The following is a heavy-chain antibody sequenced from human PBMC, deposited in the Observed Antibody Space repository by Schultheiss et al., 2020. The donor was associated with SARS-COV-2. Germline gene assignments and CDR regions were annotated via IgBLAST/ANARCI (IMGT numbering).Heavy chain of an antibody. J-gene: IGHJ5*02. CDR3: ARLTVTNWFDP. V-gene: IGHV4-61*05. CDR2: IYTSGST. CDR1: GGSISSSSYY. D-gene: IGHD4-17*01. Sequence: SETLSLTCTVSGGSISSSSYYWGWIRQPPGKGLEWIGRIYTSGSTNYNPSLKSRVTISVDTSKNQFSLKLSSVTAADTAVYYCARLTVTNWFDPWGQGTLVTVSS.